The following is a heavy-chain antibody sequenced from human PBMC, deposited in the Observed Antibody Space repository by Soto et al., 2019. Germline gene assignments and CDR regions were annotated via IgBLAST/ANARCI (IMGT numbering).Heavy chain of an antibody. D-gene: IGHD2-8*01. Sequence: GGSLRLSCAASGFTFSTHVMHWVRQAPDKGLEWVAVTTGDETTIIYADSVRGRFTISRDNSANTLYLQMNSLRPDDTAIYYCARLGGGNGRCDYFDYWGQGXLVTVSS. CDR1: GFTFSTHV. CDR2: TTGDETTI. V-gene: IGHV3-30*03. CDR3: ARLGGGNGRCDYFDY. J-gene: IGHJ4*02.